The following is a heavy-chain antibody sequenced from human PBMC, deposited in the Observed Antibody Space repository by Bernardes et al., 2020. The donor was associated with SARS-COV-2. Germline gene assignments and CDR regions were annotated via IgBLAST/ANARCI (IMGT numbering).Heavy chain of an antibody. CDR2: ISYSGTT. Sequence: SETLSLTCTVSGDSMSSRRYYWGWIRQPPGKGLEWIGSISYSGTTNYNPSLKSRVTLSVDTSKSQFSLKLSSLTAADTAVYYCARGTNSVNMILVVIGFTVYFDYWAQGTLVTVSS. D-gene: IGHD3-22*01. CDR3: ARGTNSVNMILVVIGFTVYFDY. CDR1: GDSMSSRRYY. V-gene: IGHV4-39*07. J-gene: IGHJ4*02.